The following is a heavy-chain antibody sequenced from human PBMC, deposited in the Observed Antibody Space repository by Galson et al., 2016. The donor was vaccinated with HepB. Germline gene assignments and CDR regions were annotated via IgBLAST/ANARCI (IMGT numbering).Heavy chain of an antibody. CDR2: IYWDDEK. J-gene: IGHJ5*01. V-gene: IGHV2-5*02. CDR3: AHSPPSGDAGHRFDF. CDR1: GFSFSFSGVG. D-gene: IGHD5-24*01. Sequence: PALVKPTQTLTLTCNFSGFSFSFSGVGVGWIRQPPGKALQWLAVIYWDDEKRYSPSLRSRLSITKDTSKNQVVLTLTSMDPVDTATYYCAHSPPSGDAGHRFDFWGQGTLVTVSS.